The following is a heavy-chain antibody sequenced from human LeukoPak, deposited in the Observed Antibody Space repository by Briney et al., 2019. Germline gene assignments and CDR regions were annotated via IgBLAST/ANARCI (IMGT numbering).Heavy chain of an antibody. V-gene: IGHV4-34*01. CDR2: INHSGST. J-gene: IGHJ6*02. CDR3: ARGGIAVEDGMDV. CDR1: GGSFSGYY. Sequence: TSETLSLTCAVYGGSFSGYYWSWIRQPPGKGLEWIGEINHSGSTNYNPSLKSRVTISVDTSKNQFSLKLSSVTAADTAVCYCARGGIAVEDGMDVWGQGTTVTVSS. D-gene: IGHD6-19*01.